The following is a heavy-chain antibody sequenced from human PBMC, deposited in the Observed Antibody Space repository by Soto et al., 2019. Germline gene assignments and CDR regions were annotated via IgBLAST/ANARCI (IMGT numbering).Heavy chain of an antibody. D-gene: IGHD4-17*01. Sequence: PSETLSLTCTVSGGSISSGGYYWSWIRQHPGKGLEWIGYIYYSGSTYYNPSLKSRVTISVDTSKNQFSLKLSSVTAADAAVYYCASTRKLLYGDYGPHFDLWGRGTLVTVSS. CDR2: IYYSGST. CDR1: GGSISSGGYY. V-gene: IGHV4-31*03. CDR3: ASTRKLLYGDYGPHFDL. J-gene: IGHJ2*01.